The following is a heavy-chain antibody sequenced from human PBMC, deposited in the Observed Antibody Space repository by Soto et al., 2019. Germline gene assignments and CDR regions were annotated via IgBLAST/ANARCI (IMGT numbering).Heavy chain of an antibody. CDR1: XXSFSGYY. CDR2: INHSGST. CDR3: ARGGDY. Sequence: QQWGAGLLKPXXTLSLTXXXXXXSFSGYYWSXXRQPPGKGLEWIGEINHSGSTNYNPSLKSRVTISVDTSKNQFSLKLSSVTAADTAVYYCARGGDYWGQGTLVTVSS. V-gene: IGHV4-34*01. J-gene: IGHJ4*02.